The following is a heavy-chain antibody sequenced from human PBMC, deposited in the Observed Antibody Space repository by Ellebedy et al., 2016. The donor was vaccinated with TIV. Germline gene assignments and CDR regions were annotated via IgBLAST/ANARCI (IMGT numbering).Heavy chain of an antibody. D-gene: IGHD3-16*01. CDR3: ARVWGDRPYYFDY. Sequence: AASVKVSCKASGGTFSSYAISWVRQAPGQGLEWMGGIIPIFGTANYAQKFQGRVTITADESTSTAYMELSSLRSEDTAVYYCARVWGDRPYYFDYWGQGTLVTVSS. CDR1: GGTFSSYA. CDR2: IIPIFGTA. V-gene: IGHV1-69*13. J-gene: IGHJ4*02.